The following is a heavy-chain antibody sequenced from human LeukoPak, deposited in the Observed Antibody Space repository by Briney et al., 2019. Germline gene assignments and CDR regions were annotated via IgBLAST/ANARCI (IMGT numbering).Heavy chain of an antibody. D-gene: IGHD3-3*01. CDR2: ISYDGSNK. Sequence: GGSLRLSCAASGFTFSSYAMHWVRQAPGKGLEWVAVISYDGSNKYYADSVKGRFTISRDNSKNTLYLQMNSLRAEDTAVYYCARDGPYDFWSGYYTDDAFDIWGQGTMVTVSS. J-gene: IGHJ3*02. CDR1: GFTFSSYA. V-gene: IGHV3-30*04. CDR3: ARDGPYDFWSGYYTDDAFDI.